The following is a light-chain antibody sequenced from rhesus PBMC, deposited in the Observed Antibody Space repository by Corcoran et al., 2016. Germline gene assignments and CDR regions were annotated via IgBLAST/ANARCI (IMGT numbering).Light chain of an antibody. CDR1: QSISSW. Sequence: DIQMTQSPSSLSASVGDTVTITCRASQSISSWLDWYQQKPGKAPKLLIYKASSLESGVPSRFSGSGSGTDFTLTISSLQPVDFAIYYCRQHNSYPLTFGGGTKVEIK. V-gene: IGKV1-22*01. J-gene: IGKJ4*01. CDR3: RQHNSYPLT. CDR2: KAS.